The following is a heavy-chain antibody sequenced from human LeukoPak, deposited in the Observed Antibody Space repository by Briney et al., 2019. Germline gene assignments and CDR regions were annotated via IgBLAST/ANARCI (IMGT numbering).Heavy chain of an antibody. V-gene: IGHV1-18*04. CDR1: GYTFTSYG. Sequence: GASVKVSCKASGYTFTSYGISWVRQAPGQGLEWMGWISAYNGNTNYAQKLQGRVTMTTDTSTSTAYMELRSLRSDDTAVYYCARGRNIVVVVADISRDVAALDYWGQGTLVTVSS. CDR2: ISAYNGNT. CDR3: ARGRNIVVVVADISRDVAALDY. D-gene: IGHD2-15*01. J-gene: IGHJ4*02.